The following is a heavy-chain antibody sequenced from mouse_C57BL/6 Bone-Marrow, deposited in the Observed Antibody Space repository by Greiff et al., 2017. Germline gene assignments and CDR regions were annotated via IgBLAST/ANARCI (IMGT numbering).Heavy chain of an antibody. V-gene: IGHV14-4*01. CDR3: TAPYYSNWGYFDV. Sequence: VQLQQSGAELVRPGASVKLSCTASGFTINDDYMHWVQQRPEKGLEWIGWIDPENGDTEYASKFKGKATITADTTSNTAYLQLSSLTSEDTAVYYGTAPYYSNWGYFDVWGTGTTVTVTS. CDR1: GFTINDDY. D-gene: IGHD2-5*01. J-gene: IGHJ1*03. CDR2: IDPENGDT.